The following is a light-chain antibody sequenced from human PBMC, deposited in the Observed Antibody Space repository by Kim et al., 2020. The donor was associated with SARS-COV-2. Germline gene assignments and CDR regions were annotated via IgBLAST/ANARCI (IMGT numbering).Light chain of an antibody. CDR1: QSVLDTSNNQIY. CDR3: QQYYSSPFA. CDR2: WAS. J-gene: IGKJ2*01. Sequence: IAVIQSPDSLAVSLGEKATINCRSSQSVLDTSNNQIYLAWYQQKPGQPPKLLISWASIRESGVPDRISGSGSGTDFTLTISSLQAEDVALYYCQQYYSSPFAFGQGTKLEIK. V-gene: IGKV4-1*01.